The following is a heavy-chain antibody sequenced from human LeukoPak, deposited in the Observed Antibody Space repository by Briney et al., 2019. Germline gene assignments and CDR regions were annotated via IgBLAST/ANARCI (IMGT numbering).Heavy chain of an antibody. Sequence: SETLSLTCAVYGGSFGGYYWSWIRQPPGKGLEWIGEINHSGSTNYNPSLKSRVTISVDTSKNQFSLKLSSVTAADTAVYYCARDDILTGYQPGDYWGQGTLVTVSS. CDR1: GGSFGGYY. J-gene: IGHJ4*02. CDR2: INHSGST. CDR3: ARDDILTGYQPGDY. V-gene: IGHV4-34*01. D-gene: IGHD3-9*01.